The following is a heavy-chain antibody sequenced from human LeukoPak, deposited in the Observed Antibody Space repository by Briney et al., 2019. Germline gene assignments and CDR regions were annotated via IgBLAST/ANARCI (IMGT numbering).Heavy chain of an antibody. J-gene: IGHJ4*02. V-gene: IGHV1-69*13. CDR2: IIPIFGTA. Sequence: GASVKVSCKASGGTFSSYAISWVRQAPGQGLEWMGGIIPIFGTANYAQKFQGRVTITAGESTSTAYMELSSLRSEDTAVYYCARELDGPEGGYYFDYWGQGTLVTVSS. D-gene: IGHD1-1*01. CDR1: GGTFSSYA. CDR3: ARELDGPEGGYYFDY.